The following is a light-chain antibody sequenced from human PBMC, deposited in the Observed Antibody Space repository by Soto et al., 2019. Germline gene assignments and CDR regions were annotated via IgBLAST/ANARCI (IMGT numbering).Light chain of an antibody. V-gene: IGKV1-39*01. CDR1: QSIANY. Sequence: DIQMTQSPSSLSASVGDRVTISCRTSQSIANYLNWYQQKPGKAPKLLIYGASSLESGVPSRFSGSGSGTDFTLTISSLQPEDFATYYCQQSYKVPPITFGQGTRLEI. CDR3: QQSYKVPPIT. J-gene: IGKJ5*01. CDR2: GAS.